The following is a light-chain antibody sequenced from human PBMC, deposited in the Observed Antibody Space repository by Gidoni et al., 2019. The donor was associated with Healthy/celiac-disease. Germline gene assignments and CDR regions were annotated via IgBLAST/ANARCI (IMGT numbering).Light chain of an antibody. Sequence: QSVLTQPPSASGTPGQGVTISCSGSSSNIGSNTVTWYPQLPGTAPKLLIYSNNQRPSGVPDRFSGSVSGTSASLAISGLQSEDEADYYCAAWDDSLNGPVFGGGTKLTVL. J-gene: IGLJ3*02. V-gene: IGLV1-44*01. CDR1: SSNIGSNT. CDR2: SNN. CDR3: AAWDDSLNGPV.